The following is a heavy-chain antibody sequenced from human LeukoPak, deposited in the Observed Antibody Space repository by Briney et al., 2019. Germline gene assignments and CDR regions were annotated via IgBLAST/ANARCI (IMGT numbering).Heavy chain of an antibody. Sequence: GGSLRLSCAASGFTFSSFGMHWVRQAPGKGLEWVAFIRFDGSETYYADSVKGRFTISRDNSKNTLYLQMNSLRAEDTAVYYCAKVRVPAAIENYYYMDVWGKGTTVTVSS. CDR2: IRFDGSET. D-gene: IGHD2-2*02. J-gene: IGHJ6*03. CDR1: GFTFSSFG. CDR3: AKVRVPAAIENYYYMDV. V-gene: IGHV3-30*02.